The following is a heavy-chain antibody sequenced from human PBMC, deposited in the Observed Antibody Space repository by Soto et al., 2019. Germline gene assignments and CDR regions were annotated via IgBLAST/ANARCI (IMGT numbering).Heavy chain of an antibody. CDR3: ARDLSLVGY. V-gene: IGHV1-18*01. CDR2: ISAYNGNT. D-gene: IGHD3-16*02. J-gene: IGHJ4*02. CDR1: GYTFSSYH. Sequence: QIQLVQSGAEVKKPGASVKVSCKASGYTFSSYHITWVRQAPGQGLEWMGWISAYNGNTNYAQNHQGRVTMTTDPATSTAYMELRSLRSDDTAVYYCARDLSLVGYWGEGTRVTVS.